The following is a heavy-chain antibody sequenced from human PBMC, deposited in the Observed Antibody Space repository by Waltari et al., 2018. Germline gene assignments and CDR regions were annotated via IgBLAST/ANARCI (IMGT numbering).Heavy chain of an antibody. CDR1: GFPFSSYD. V-gene: IGHV3-13*01. Sequence: EVQLVESGVGLVQPGGSLRLSCAASGFPFSSYDMHWVRQATGKGLEWVSAIGTAGDTYYPGSVKGRFTISRENAKNSLYLQMNSLRAGDTAMYYCARATTYAFDIWGQGTMVTVSS. J-gene: IGHJ3*02. CDR2: IGTAGDT. CDR3: ARATTYAFDI.